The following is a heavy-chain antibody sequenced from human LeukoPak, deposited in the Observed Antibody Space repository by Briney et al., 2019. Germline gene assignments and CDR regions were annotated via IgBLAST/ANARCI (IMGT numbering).Heavy chain of an antibody. CDR1: GYTFTRYY. CDR2: INPSGGST. CDR3: ARWASGGWFDP. V-gene: IGHV1-46*03. Sequence: ASVKVSCKASGYTFTRYYMHWVRQAPGQGLEWMGIINPSGGSTSYAQKFQGRVTMTRDMSTSTVYMELSSLRSEDTAVYYCARWASGGWFDPWGQGTLVTVSS. J-gene: IGHJ5*02. D-gene: IGHD1-26*01.